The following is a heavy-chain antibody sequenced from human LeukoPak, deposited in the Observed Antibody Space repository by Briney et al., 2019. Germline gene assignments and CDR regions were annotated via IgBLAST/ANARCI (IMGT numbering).Heavy chain of an antibody. CDR3: ANSASTYYDSSGYLRY. CDR2: INSDGSST. D-gene: IGHD3-22*01. J-gene: IGHJ4*02. CDR1: GFTFSDYE. V-gene: IGHV3-74*01. Sequence: GGSLRLSCAASGFTFSDYEMNWVRQAPGKGMVRVSRINSDGSSTSYADSVKGLVTISRDNATNTLYLQMNSLRAEDTAVYYCANSASTYYDSSGYLRYWGQGTLVTVSS.